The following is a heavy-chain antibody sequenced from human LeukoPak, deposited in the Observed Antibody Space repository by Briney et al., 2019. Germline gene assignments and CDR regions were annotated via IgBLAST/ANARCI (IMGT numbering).Heavy chain of an antibody. CDR2: IYYSGST. D-gene: IGHD3-3*01. V-gene: IGHV4-39*07. CDR3: ARVKRDFWSGYYKFRGFDY. Sequence: PSETLSLTCTVSGGSISSYYWGWIRQPPGKGLEWIGSIYYSGSTYYNPSLKSRVTISVDTSKNQFSLKLSSVTAADTAVYYCARVKRDFWSGYYKFRGFDYWGQGTLVTVSS. J-gene: IGHJ4*02. CDR1: GGSISSYY.